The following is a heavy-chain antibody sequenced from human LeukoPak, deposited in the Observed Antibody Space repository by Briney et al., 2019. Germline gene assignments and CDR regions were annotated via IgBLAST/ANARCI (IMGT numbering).Heavy chain of an antibody. CDR3: ARDSSGYYDS. V-gene: IGHV3-7*01. Sequence: GRSLRLSCAASGFTFSSYGMHWVRQAPGKGLEWVANTRPDGSETYYVDSVKGRFTISRDNAKNSLYLQMNTLRAEDTAVYYCARDSSGYYDSWGQGTLVTVSS. J-gene: IGHJ4*02. CDR1: GFTFSSYG. D-gene: IGHD3-22*01. CDR2: TRPDGSET.